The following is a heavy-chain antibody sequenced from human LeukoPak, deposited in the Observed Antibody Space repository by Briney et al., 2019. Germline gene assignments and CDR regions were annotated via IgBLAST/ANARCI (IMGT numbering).Heavy chain of an antibody. V-gene: IGHV3-21*01. D-gene: IGHD3-22*01. CDR2: ISSSGAYI. J-gene: IGHJ4*02. CDR1: GFTFSTYS. Sequence: GGSLRLFCAASGFTFSTYSMNWVRQAPGKGLECVSSISSSGAYIYYADSVKGRYTISRDNAKKSLYLQMNSLRAEDTAIYYCVGNYYDSSGLDYWGQGTLVTVSS. CDR3: VGNYYDSSGLDY.